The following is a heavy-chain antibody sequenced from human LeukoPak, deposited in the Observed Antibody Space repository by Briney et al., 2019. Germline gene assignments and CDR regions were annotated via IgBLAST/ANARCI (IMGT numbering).Heavy chain of an antibody. CDR2: IYTSGST. V-gene: IGHV4-4*07. CDR1: GGSISSYY. D-gene: IGHD2-15*01. CDR3: AGGYCSGGSCSSGSSFVY. J-gene: IGHJ4*02. Sequence: SETLSLTCTVSGGSISSYYWSWIRQPAGKGLEWIGRIYTSGSTNYNPSLKSRVTMSVDTSKNQFSLKLSSVTAADTAVYYCAGGYCSGGSCSSGSSFVYWGRGTLVTVSS.